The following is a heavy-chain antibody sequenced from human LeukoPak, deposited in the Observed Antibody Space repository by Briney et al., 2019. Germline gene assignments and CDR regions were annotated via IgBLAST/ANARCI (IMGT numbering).Heavy chain of an antibody. D-gene: IGHD3/OR15-3a*01. J-gene: IGHJ4*02. Sequence: SETLSLTCTVSGGSISSYYWSWIRQPPGKGLEWIGYIYYSGSTNYNPSLKSRVTISVDTSKNQFSLKLSSVTAADTAVYYCARNVDLDYFDYWGQGTLVTVSS. V-gene: IGHV4-59*01. CDR3: ARNVDLDYFDY. CDR2: IYYSGST. CDR1: GGSISSYY.